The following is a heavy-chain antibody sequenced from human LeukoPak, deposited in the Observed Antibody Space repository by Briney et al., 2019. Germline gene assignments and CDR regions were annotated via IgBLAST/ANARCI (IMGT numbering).Heavy chain of an antibody. J-gene: IGHJ3*02. CDR3: ARDEYDFWSGYLSRAFDI. CDR1: GFTFSSSA. Sequence: GGSLRLSCAASGFTFSSSAMNWVRQAPGKGLEWVSSISSSSSYIYYADSVKGRFTISRDNAKNSLYLQMNSLRAEDTAVYYCARDEYDFWSGYLSRAFDIWGQGTMVTVSS. V-gene: IGHV3-21*01. CDR2: ISSSSSYI. D-gene: IGHD3-3*01.